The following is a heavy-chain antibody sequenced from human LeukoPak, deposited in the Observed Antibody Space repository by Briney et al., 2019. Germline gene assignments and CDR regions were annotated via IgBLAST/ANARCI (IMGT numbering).Heavy chain of an antibody. CDR3: ARDPPPHSSSYWGSYSYYYIDV. D-gene: IGHD3-22*01. CDR1: GYTFTGYY. Sequence: GASVKVSCKASGYTFTGYYIHWVRQAPGQGLEWMGRINPNSGDTNYAQKFQGRVTMTGDPSIITAYIELSSLRSDDPAVYYCARDPPPHSSSYWGSYSYYYIDVWGKGTTVTVPS. CDR2: INPNSGDT. J-gene: IGHJ6*03. V-gene: IGHV1-2*06.